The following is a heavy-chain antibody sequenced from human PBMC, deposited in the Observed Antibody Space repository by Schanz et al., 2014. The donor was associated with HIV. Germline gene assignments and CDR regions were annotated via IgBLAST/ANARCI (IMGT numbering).Heavy chain of an antibody. D-gene: IGHD6-19*01. CDR2: ISASGST. J-gene: IGHJ4*02. CDR1: GGSISGHY. Sequence: QVQLQESGPGLVKPSETLSLTCTVSGGSISGHYWSWIRQPAGKGLEWIGRISASGSTYYNPSLKSRVTISLGTSKNQFSLKLSSVTAADTAVYYCARARRLAVAGTYFDYWGQGTLVTVSS. CDR3: ARARRLAVAGTYFDY. V-gene: IGHV4-4*07.